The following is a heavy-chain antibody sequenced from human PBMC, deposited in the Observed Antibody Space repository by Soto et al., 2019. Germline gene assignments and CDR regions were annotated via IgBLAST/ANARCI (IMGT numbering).Heavy chain of an antibody. J-gene: IGHJ6*02. CDR3: ASDSPPMDV. CDR1: GYTFTRYG. CDR2: ISAYKVNT. V-gene: IGHV1-18*01. Sequence: QVQLVQSGAEVKKPVASGNVSCKASGYTFTRYGISWAPQAPGQGLEWMGWISAYKVNTNYAQKLQGRVTMTADTSTRKAYMELRSLRSDDTAVYYCASDSPPMDVWGQGTTVTVSS.